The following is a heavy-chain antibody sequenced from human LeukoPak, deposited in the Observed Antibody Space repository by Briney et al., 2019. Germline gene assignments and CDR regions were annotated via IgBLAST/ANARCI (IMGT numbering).Heavy chain of an antibody. CDR3: ARLAYSYGQGDIQQEKAPIDY. V-gene: IGHV1-69*04. CDR2: IIPILGIA. Sequence: GASVKVSCKASGGTFSSYAISWVRQAPGQGLEWMGRIIPILGIANYAQKFQGRVTITADKSTSTAYMELSSLRSEDTAVYYCARLAYSYGQGDIQQEKAPIDYWGQGTLVTVSS. J-gene: IGHJ4*02. CDR1: GGTFSSYA. D-gene: IGHD5-18*01.